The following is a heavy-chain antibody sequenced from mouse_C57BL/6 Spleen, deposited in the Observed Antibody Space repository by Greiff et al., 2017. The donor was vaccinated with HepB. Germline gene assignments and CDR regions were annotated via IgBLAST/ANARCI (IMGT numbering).Heavy chain of an antibody. D-gene: IGHD1-1*01. CDR1: GFNIKDDY. CDR2: IDPENGDT. V-gene: IGHV14-4*01. J-gene: IGHJ2*01. Sequence: DVKLQESGAELVRPGASVKLSCTASGFNIKDDYMHWVKQRPEQGLEWIGWIDPENGDTEYASKFQGKATITADTSSNTAYLQLSSLTSEDTAVYYCTTNYYGSREVYFDYWGQGTTLTVSS. CDR3: TTNYYGSREVYFDY.